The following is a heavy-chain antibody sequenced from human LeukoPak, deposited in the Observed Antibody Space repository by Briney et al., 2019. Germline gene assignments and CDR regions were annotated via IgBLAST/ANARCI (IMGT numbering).Heavy chain of an antibody. Sequence: SETLSLTCSVSGGSISSYSWSWFRQPPGKGLVWLGYIYYSGSTDYNPSLKSLVTISVDTSKNQFSLKLTSVTAADTAVYYCARSYDSRGYYYYGMDVWGQGTTVTVSS. V-gene: IGHV4-59*01. CDR1: GGSISSYS. CDR3: ARSYDSRGYYYYGMDV. D-gene: IGHD3-22*01. J-gene: IGHJ6*02. CDR2: IYYSGST.